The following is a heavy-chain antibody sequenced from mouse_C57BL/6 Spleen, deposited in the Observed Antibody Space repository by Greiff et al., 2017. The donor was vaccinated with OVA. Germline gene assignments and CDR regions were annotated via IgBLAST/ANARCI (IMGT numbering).Heavy chain of an antibody. CDR3: ATYGYAAYDLDD. V-gene: IGHV1-82*01. CDR1: GYAFTSSW. Sequence: QVQLQQSGAELVKPGASVKLSCKASGYAFTSSWMNWVKQRPGQGLEWIGGIDPADGDTNYNGKFKGKATLTVDTSSSTAYMQLSSLTSEDSAVYFCATYGYAAYDLDDWGQGTTVTFST. CDR2: IDPADGDT. D-gene: IGHD2-2*01. J-gene: IGHJ4*01.